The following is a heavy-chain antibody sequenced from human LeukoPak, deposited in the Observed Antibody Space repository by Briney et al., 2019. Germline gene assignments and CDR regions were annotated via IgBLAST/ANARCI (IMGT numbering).Heavy chain of an antibody. D-gene: IGHD6-6*01. J-gene: IGHJ4*02. CDR1: GFTFDDYA. Sequence: GGSLRPSCAASGFTFDDYAMHWVRQAPGKGLEWVSGISWNSGSIGYADSVKGRFTISRDNAKNSLYLQMNSLRAEDMALYYCAKAQYSSSSNPHFDYWGQGTLVTVSS. CDR3: AKAQYSSSSNPHFDY. V-gene: IGHV3-9*03. CDR2: ISWNSGSI.